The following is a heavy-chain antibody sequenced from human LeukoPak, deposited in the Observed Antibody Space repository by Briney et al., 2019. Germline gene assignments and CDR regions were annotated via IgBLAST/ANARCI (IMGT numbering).Heavy chain of an antibody. CDR3: ARGRYYLDN. D-gene: IGHD3-10*01. CDR2: ISYDGNNK. CDR1: GFTSSSYV. V-gene: IGHV3-30*19. J-gene: IGHJ4*02. Sequence: GGSLRLSCETAGFTSSSYVMHWVRRTPGKGLVWVAVISYDGNNKYYADSVRGRFTISRDNSKNTLYLQMNSLGTEDTAVYYCARGRYYLDNWGQGTLVTVSS.